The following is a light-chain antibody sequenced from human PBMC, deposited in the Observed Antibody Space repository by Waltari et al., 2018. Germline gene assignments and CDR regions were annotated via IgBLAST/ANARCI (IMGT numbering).Light chain of an antibody. V-gene: IGKV1-6*01. J-gene: IGKJ1*01. CDR1: QGIRND. CDR3: LQDYNYLWT. CDR2: AAS. Sequence: AIKMTQSPSSLSASVGARVTITCRASQGIRNDLGWYQQKPGKAPKLLIYAASSLQSGVPSRFSGSGSGTDFTLTISSLQPEDFATYYCLQDYNYLWTFGQGTKVEIK.